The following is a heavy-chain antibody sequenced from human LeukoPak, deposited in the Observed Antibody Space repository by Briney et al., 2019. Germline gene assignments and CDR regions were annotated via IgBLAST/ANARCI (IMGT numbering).Heavy chain of an antibody. CDR1: GFTFDDYA. CDR2: ISWNSGSI. V-gene: IGHV3-9*01. D-gene: IGHD6-19*01. J-gene: IGHJ2*01. CDR3: AKDIAVAGMTFWYFDL. Sequence: PRRSLRLSCAASGFTFDDYAMHWVRQAPGKGQEWVSGISWNSGSIGYADSVKGRFTISRDNAKNSLYLQMNSPRAEDTALYYCAKDIAVAGMTFWYFDLWGRGTLVTVSS.